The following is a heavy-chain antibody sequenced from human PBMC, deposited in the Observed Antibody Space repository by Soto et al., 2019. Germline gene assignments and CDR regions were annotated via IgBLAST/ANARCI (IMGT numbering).Heavy chain of an antibody. CDR2: IIPIFGTA. CDR1: GGTFSSYA. CDR3: ARDGGYSSSWSWGWFDP. J-gene: IGHJ5*02. V-gene: IGHV1-69*12. Sequence: QVQLVQSGAEVKKPGSSVKVSCKASGGTFSSYAISWVRQAPGQGLEWMGGIIPIFGTANYAQKFQGRVTITADESTSKXYMELSSLRSEDTAVYYCARDGGYSSSWSWGWFDPWGQGTLVTVSS. D-gene: IGHD6-13*01.